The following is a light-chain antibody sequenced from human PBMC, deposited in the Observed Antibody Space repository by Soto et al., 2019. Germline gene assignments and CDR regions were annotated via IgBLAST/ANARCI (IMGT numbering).Light chain of an antibody. J-gene: IGKJ1*01. Sequence: EIVMTQSPATLSVSPGESATLSCGASQSVSTSLAWYQQKPGQAPRLLLYDSSTRATGIPARFSGSGSGTEFTLTIGSLQSEDFAVYYCQQYNDWLWTFGQGTKVDIK. CDR1: QSVSTS. V-gene: IGKV3-15*01. CDR2: DSS. CDR3: QQYNDWLWT.